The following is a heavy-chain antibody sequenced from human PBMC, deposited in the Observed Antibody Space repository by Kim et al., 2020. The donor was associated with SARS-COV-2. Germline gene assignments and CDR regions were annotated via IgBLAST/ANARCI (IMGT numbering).Heavy chain of an antibody. CDR3: AKVDGYNAVDY. V-gene: IGHV3-30*18. D-gene: IGHD5-12*01. J-gene: IGHJ4*02. CDR2: ISYDGSKK. CDR1: GFTFSSYG. Sequence: GGSLRLSCAASGFTFSSYGMHWVRQAPGKGLEWVAVISYDGSKKYYADSVKGRFTISRDNSKNTLYLQMNSLRAEDTAVYYCAKVDGYNAVDYWGQGTLVTVSS.